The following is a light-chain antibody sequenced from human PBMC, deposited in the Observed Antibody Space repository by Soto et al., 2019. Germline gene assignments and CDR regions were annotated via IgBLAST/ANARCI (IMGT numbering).Light chain of an antibody. CDR2: EVS. Sequence: ALTQPASVSGSPGQSITISCAGTSSDVGAYKYVSWYQQNPGKAPQLIIYEVSSRPSGVSNRFSGSKSGNTASLTISGLQAEDEADYYCSSFTSATTLYVFGSGTKVTVL. CDR3: SSFTSATTLYV. V-gene: IGLV2-14*01. J-gene: IGLJ1*01. CDR1: SSDVGAYKY.